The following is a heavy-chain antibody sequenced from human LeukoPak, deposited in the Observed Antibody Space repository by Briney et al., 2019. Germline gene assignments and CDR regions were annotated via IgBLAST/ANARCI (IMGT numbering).Heavy chain of an antibody. CDR3: AKEEWGFGEFPLFMDV. CDR1: GFTFSSYS. D-gene: IGHD3-10*01. Sequence: PGGSLRLSCAASGFTFSSYSMNWVRQAPGKGLEWVSSISSSSSYIYYADSVKGRLTISRDNAKNSLYLQMNSLRAEDTAVYYCAKEEWGFGEFPLFMDVWGKGTTVTISS. CDR2: ISSSSSYI. J-gene: IGHJ6*03. V-gene: IGHV3-21*01.